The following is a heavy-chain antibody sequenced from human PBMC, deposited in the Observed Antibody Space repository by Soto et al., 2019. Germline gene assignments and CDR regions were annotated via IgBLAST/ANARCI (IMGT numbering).Heavy chain of an antibody. CDR1: GFTFSANA. D-gene: IGHD1-26*01. V-gene: IGHV3-30-3*01. Sequence: QEQLVESGGDVVHPGRSLTLSCAASGFTFSANAMHWVRQAPGKGLEWVAVIAYDGTIKIYRDSVKGRFTISRDDSKSTLYLQMNSLRPEDTAVYYCARDKIKGAPDYLDSWGQGTMVTVSS. CDR2: IAYDGTIK. CDR3: ARDKIKGAPDYLDS. J-gene: IGHJ4*02.